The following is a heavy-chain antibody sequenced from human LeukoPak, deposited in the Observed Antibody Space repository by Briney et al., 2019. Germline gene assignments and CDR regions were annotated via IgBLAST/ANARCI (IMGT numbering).Heavy chain of an antibody. CDR1: GFSVNTYY. CDR3: ARRYCSTCPTVHAFEL. Sequence: GGSLRLSCAASGFSVNTYYMSWVRQAPGRGLEWVSALSSVDNTHYADSVNGRFTISRDNSKNTLYLQLNSLRAEDTAVYYCARRYCSTCPTVHAFELWGQGTMVTVSS. J-gene: IGHJ3*01. V-gene: IGHV3-53*01. CDR2: LSSVDNT. D-gene: IGHD2-2*01.